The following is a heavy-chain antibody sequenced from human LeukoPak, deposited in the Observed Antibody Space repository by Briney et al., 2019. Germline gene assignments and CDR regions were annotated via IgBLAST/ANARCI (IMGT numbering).Heavy chain of an antibody. Sequence: PGGSLRLSCAASGFTVSNNYMSWVRQAPGEGLEWVSLIYSGGSTFYADSVRGRFTISRDNSKNTLFLQMNSLRDEDTAVYYCARAPNGAFDIWGQGTMVTVSS. V-gene: IGHV3-53*01. CDR2: IYSGGST. D-gene: IGHD2-8*01. CDR3: ARAPNGAFDI. CDR1: GFTVSNNY. J-gene: IGHJ3*02.